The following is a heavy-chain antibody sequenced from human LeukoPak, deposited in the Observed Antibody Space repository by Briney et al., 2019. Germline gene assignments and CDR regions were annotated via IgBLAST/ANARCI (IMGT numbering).Heavy chain of an antibody. CDR1: GFTFSNYG. J-gene: IGHJ4*02. Sequence: PGGSLRLSCAASGFTFSNYGMDWVRQAPDKGLEWVAFVRNDGTIKYYADSVKGRFTISRDNSKNTLYLQMNSLRAEDTAVYYCAKDGQPSTRSFLCTNGICYQDYWVQGTLVTVSS. V-gene: IGHV3-30*02. CDR3: AKDGQPSTRSFLCTNGICYQDY. D-gene: IGHD2-8*01. CDR2: VRNDGTIK.